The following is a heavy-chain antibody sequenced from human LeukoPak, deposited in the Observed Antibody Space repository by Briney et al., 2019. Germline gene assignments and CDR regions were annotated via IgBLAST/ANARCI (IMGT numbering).Heavy chain of an antibody. D-gene: IGHD6-19*01. Sequence: SVKVSCKASGGTFSSYAISWVRQAPGQGLEWMGRIIPIFGIANYAQKFQGRVTITADKSTSTAYMELSSLRSEDTAVYYCARRKQWLDPFFDYLRQGTMVSVSS. CDR2: IIPIFGIA. CDR1: GGTFSSYA. V-gene: IGHV1-69*04. J-gene: IGHJ4*02. CDR3: ARRKQWLDPFFDY.